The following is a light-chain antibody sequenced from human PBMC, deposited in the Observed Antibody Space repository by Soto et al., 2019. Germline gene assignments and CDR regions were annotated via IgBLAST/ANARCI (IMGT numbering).Light chain of an antibody. Sequence: EIVMTQSPATLALSPGGRAALSCRASQSVSSNLAWYQQNPGQAPRLLIYGSYTRATAIPARFSGSGSGTEFTLTISSLQSEDFAVYYCQQYNNWPQTFGQGTKVDI. J-gene: IGKJ1*01. CDR1: QSVSSN. CDR3: QQYNNWPQT. V-gene: IGKV3-15*01. CDR2: GSY.